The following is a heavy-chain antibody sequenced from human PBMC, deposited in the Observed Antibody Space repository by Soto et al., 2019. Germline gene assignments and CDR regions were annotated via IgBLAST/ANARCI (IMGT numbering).Heavy chain of an antibody. V-gene: IGHV1-18*04. D-gene: IGHD2-2*01. CDR1: GYTFTSYG. CDR3: ARGYIVVLPAALTPTYYFDY. Sequence: ASVKVSCKASGYTFTSYGISWVRQAPGEGLEWMGWISASNGNPNYAQKLQGRVTMPTDTATSTAYMEMRSLRSDDTDVYYCARGYIVVLPAALTPTYYFDYWGQGTLVTVSS. CDR2: ISASNGNP. J-gene: IGHJ4*02.